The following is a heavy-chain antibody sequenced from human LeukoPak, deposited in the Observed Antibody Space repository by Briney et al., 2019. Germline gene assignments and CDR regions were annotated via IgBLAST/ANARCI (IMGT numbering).Heavy chain of an antibody. Sequence: SGGSLRLSCAASGFTVSSNYMSWVRQAPGKGLEWVSVIYSGGTTYYADSVKGRFTISRDNSKNTLYLQMNSLRAEDTAVYYRARTGSKYLYFDSWGQGTLVTVSS. CDR3: ARTGSKYLYFDS. CDR1: GFTVSSNY. J-gene: IGHJ4*02. CDR2: IYSGGTT. D-gene: IGHD4-11*01. V-gene: IGHV3-53*01.